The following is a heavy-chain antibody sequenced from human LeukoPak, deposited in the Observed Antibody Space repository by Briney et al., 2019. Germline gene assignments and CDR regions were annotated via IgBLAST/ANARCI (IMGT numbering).Heavy chain of an antibody. CDR2: ISSNGGST. V-gene: IGHV3-64*01. CDR3: AREDSSSLDKYFQH. D-gene: IGHD6-13*01. Sequence: GGSLRLSCAASGFTFSSYAMHWVRQAPGKGLEYVSAISSNGGSTYYANSVKGRFTIPRDNSKNTLYLQMGSLRAEDMAVYYCAREDSSSLDKYFQHWGQGTLVTVSS. CDR1: GFTFSSYA. J-gene: IGHJ1*01.